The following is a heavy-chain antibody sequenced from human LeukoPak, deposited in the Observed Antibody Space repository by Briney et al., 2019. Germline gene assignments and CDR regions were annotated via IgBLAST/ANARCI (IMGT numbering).Heavy chain of an antibody. J-gene: IGHJ6*02. CDR1: GFTFSSYA. CDR3: ARDDPRYRGDYYTGMDV. D-gene: IGHD3-3*01. CDR2: ISGSGGST. Sequence: GGSLRLSCAASGFTFSSYAMSWVRQAPGKGLEWVSAISGSGGSTYYADSVKGRFTISRDNSQNTSYLQMNRLGAEDTGVYYCARDDPRYRGDYYTGMDVWGQGTTVTVSS. V-gene: IGHV3-23*01.